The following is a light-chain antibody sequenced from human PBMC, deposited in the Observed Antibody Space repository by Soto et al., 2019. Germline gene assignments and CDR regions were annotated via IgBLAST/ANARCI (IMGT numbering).Light chain of an antibody. CDR1: QSVNSN. J-gene: IGKJ4*01. CDR2: DAS. Sequence: EIVMTQSPATLSVSPGERATLSCRASQSVNSNLAWYRQKPGQAPRLLISDASTRATGVPARFSASGSGTEFTLTISSLQSEDSGIYYCQQYNFWPPLTVGGGTKVEIK. V-gene: IGKV3-15*01. CDR3: QQYNFWPPLT.